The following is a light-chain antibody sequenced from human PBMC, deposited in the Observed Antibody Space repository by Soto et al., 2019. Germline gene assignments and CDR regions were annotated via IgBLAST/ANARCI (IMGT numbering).Light chain of an antibody. CDR1: QSVLYSSNNKNY. V-gene: IGKV4-1*01. CDR2: WAS. Sequence: DIVMTQSPYSLAVSLGERATINCKSNQSVLYSSNNKNYLAWYQQKPGQPPKLLIYWASTRESGVPDRLSGSGSGTDFTLTISSQQAEDVAVYYCQQYYSTPVTCAQGTRLEIK. CDR3: QQYYSTPVT. J-gene: IGKJ5*01.